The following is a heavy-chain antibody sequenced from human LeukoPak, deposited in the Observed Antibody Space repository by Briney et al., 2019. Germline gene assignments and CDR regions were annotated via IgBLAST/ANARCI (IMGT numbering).Heavy chain of an antibody. J-gene: IGHJ4*02. CDR3: ARGYNWNDFDY. D-gene: IGHD1-20*01. CDR2: INHSGST. Sequence: WETLSLTCAVYGGSFSGYYWSWIRQPPGKGLEWIGEINHSGSTNYNPSLKSRVTISVDTSKNQFSLKLSSVTAADTAVYYCARGYNWNDFDYWGQGTLVTVSS. V-gene: IGHV4-34*01. CDR1: GGSFSGYY.